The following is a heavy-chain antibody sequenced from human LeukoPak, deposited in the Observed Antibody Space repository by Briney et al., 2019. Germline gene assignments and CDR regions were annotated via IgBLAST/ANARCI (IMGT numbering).Heavy chain of an antibody. CDR3: ARGWITMVGPDAFDI. V-gene: IGHV3-33*01. J-gene: IGHJ3*02. Sequence: GGSLRLSCAASGFTFSSYGMHWVRQAPGKGLEWVAVIWYDGSNKYYADSVKGRFTISRDNSKNTLYLQMNSLRAEDTAVYYCARGWITMVGPDAFDIWGQGTMVTVSS. CDR1: GFTFSSYG. D-gene: IGHD3-10*01. CDR2: IWYDGSNK.